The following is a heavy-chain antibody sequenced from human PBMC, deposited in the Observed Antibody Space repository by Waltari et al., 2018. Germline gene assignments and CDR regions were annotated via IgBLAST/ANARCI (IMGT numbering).Heavy chain of an antibody. CDR2: ISWNSGSI. CDR3: AKSSSSSSGGWFDP. J-gene: IGHJ5*02. D-gene: IGHD6-13*01. Sequence: EVQLVESGGGLVQPGRSLRLSCAASGFTFDDYAMHWVRQAPGKGLEWVSGISWNSGSIGYADSVKGRFTISRDNAKNSLYLRMNSLRAEDMALYYCAKSSSSSSGGWFDPWGQGTLVTVSS. V-gene: IGHV3-9*03. CDR1: GFTFDDYA.